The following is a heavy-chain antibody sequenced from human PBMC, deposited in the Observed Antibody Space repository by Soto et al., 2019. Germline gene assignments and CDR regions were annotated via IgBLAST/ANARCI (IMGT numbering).Heavy chain of an antibody. CDR3: ARGRAEDYDFLTGYYTYYFDS. D-gene: IGHD3-9*01. CDR1: GGSISSYY. J-gene: IGHJ4*02. Sequence: PSETLSLTCTVSGGSISSYYWSWIRQPPGKGLEWIGYIYYSGSTNYNPSLKSRVTISVDTSKNQFSLKLSSVTAADTAVYYCARGRAEDYDFLTGYYTYYFDSWGQGTLVTVSS. CDR2: IYYSGST. V-gene: IGHV4-59*01.